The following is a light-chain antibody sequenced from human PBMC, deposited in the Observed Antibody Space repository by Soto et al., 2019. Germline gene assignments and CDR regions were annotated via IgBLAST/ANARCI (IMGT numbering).Light chain of an antibody. V-gene: IGLV2-8*01. CDR3: TSYAGSNTLLA. CDR1: SSDVGGYNY. Sequence: QSVLTQPPSASGSPGQSVTISCTGTSSDVGGYNYVSWYQQHPGKAPKLMIYEVSKRPSGVPDRFSGSKSGNTASLTVSGLQAEDEADYYSTSYAGSNTLLAFGSGTKV. J-gene: IGLJ1*01. CDR2: EVS.